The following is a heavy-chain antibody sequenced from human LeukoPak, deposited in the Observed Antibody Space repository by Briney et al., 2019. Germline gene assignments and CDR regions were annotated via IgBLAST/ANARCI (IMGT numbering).Heavy chain of an antibody. Sequence: GGSLRLSCAASGFTFSSYAMSWVRQAPGKGLEWVSAISGSGGSTYYADSVEGRFTISRDNFKNTLYLQMNSLRAEDTAVYYCGASSGWYNSHDYWGQGTLVTVSS. D-gene: IGHD6-19*01. J-gene: IGHJ4*02. V-gene: IGHV3-23*01. CDR3: GASSGWYNSHDY. CDR2: ISGSGGST. CDR1: GFTFSSYA.